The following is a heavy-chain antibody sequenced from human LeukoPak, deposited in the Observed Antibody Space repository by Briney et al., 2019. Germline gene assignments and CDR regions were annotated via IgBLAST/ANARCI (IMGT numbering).Heavy chain of an antibody. D-gene: IGHD3-3*01. CDR3: ARSFITIFGVVSRPFDY. J-gene: IGHJ4*02. CDR2: INHSGST. CDR1: GGSFSGYY. V-gene: IGHV4-34*01. Sequence: SETLSLTCAVYGGSFSGYYWSWIRQPPGKGLEWIGEINHSGSTNYNPSLKSRVTISVDTSKNQFSLKLGSVTAADTAVYYCARSFITIFGVVSRPFDYWGQGTLVTVSS.